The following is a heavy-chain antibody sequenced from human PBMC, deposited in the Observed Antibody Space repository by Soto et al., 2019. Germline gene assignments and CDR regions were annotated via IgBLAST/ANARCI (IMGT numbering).Heavy chain of an antibody. CDR2: ISYDGSNK. V-gene: IGHV3-30-3*01. J-gene: IGHJ6*02. D-gene: IGHD3-22*01. CDR3: ARDHDSSGYYYYGMDV. Sequence: GGSLRLSCAASGFTFSSYAMHWVRQAPGKGLEWVAVISYDGSNKYYADSVKGRYTISRDNSKNTLYLQMNSLRAEDTAVYYCARDHDSSGYYYYGMDVWGQGTTVTVSS. CDR1: GFTFSSYA.